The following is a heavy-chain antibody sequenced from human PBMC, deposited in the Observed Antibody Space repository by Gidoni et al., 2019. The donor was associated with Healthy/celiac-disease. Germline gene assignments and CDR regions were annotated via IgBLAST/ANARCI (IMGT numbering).Heavy chain of an antibody. CDR1: GGSISSYY. CDR2: IYYSGST. V-gene: IGHV4-59*01. D-gene: IGHD3-22*01. CDR3: ARGDYYDSWPPSLEYAFDI. J-gene: IGHJ3*02. Sequence: QVQLQESGPGLVKPSETLSLTCTVSGGSISSYYWSWIRQPPGKGLEWIGYIYYSGSTNYNPSLKSRVTISVDTSKNQFSLKLSSVTAADTAVYYCARGDYYDSWPPSLEYAFDIWGQGTMVTVSS.